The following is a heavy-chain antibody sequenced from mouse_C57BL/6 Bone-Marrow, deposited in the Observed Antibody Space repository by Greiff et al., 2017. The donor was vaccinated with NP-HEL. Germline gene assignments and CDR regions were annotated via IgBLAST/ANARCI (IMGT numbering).Heavy chain of an antibody. J-gene: IGHJ3*01. CDR1: GYSFTGYY. D-gene: IGHD2-5*01. V-gene: IGHV1-42*01. CDR2: INPSTGGT. Sequence: EVQLQQSGPELVKPGASVKISCKASGYSFTGYYMNWVKQSPEKSLEWIGVINPSTGGTTYNQTFTANATLTVDKSSSTAYMQLKSLTSEDSAVYYCAGSNCGGFAYWGQGTLVTVSA. CDR3: AGSNCGGFAY.